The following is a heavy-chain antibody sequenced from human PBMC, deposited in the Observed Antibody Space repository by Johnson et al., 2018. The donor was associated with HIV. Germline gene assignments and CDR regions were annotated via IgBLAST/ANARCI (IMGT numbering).Heavy chain of an antibody. CDR1: GFTFTNAW. J-gene: IGHJ3*02. CDR3: STGFSSWAFDI. Sequence: VQLVESGGGLVKPGGSLRLSCAASGFTFTNAWMTLVRQAPGKGLEWVGRIKSKTDGGTTDYAAPVKGKFSISRDDSKNTLYLQMNSLKTEDTAVYYCSTGFSSWAFDIWGQGTMVTVSS. D-gene: IGHD6-13*01. CDR2: IKSKTDGGTT. V-gene: IGHV3-15*05.